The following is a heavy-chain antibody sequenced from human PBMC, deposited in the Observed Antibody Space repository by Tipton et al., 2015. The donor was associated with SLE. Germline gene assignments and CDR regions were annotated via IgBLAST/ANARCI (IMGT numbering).Heavy chain of an antibody. CDR2: IYSGGST. Sequence: SLRLSCAASGFTFSSNYMSWVRQAPGKGLEWVSVIYSGGSTYYADSVKGRFTISRDNSKNTLYLQMNSLRAEDTAVYYCARGPHSSSWYYFDYWGRGTLVTVSS. D-gene: IGHD6-13*01. CDR1: GFTFSSNY. CDR3: ARGPHSSSWYYFDY. V-gene: IGHV3-53*01. J-gene: IGHJ4*02.